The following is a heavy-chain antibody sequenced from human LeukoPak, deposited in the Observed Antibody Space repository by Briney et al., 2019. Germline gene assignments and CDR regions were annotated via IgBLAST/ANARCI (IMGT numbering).Heavy chain of an antibody. CDR2: ISGYNGNT. V-gene: IGHV1-18*01. D-gene: IGHD3-10*01. Sequence: ASVKVSCKASGGTFSSYAISWVRQAPGQGLEWMGWISGYNGNTNYAQRLQDRVTMSTDTSTSTAYMELRSLRSDDTAVYYCARAYYYGSGSYYLGYYYGMDVWGQGTTVTVSS. CDR3: ARAYYYGSGSYYLGYYYGMDV. J-gene: IGHJ6*02. CDR1: GGTFSSYA.